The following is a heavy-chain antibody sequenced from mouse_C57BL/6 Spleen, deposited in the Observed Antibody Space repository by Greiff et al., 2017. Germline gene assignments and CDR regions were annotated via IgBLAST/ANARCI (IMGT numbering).Heavy chain of an antibody. CDR2: IRNKANGYTT. Sequence: EVKLVESGGGLVQPGGSLSLSCAASGFTFTDYYMSWVRQPPGKALEWLGFIRNKANGYTTEYSASVKGRFTISRDNSQSILYLQMNALRAEDSATYYCARYGSTTVVDYFDYWGQGTTLTVSS. CDR1: GFTFTDYY. V-gene: IGHV7-3*01. CDR3: ARYGSTTVVDYFDY. D-gene: IGHD1-1*01. J-gene: IGHJ2*01.